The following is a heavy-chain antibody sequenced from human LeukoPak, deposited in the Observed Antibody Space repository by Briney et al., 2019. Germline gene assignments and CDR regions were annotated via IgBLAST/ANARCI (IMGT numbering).Heavy chain of an antibody. D-gene: IGHD6-13*01. CDR2: ISSSSSYI. V-gene: IGHV3-21*01. CDR1: GFTVSSKY. J-gene: IGHJ4*02. CDR3: ARESLDEQLFDY. Sequence: GGSLRLSCAASGFTVSSKYMSWVRQAPGKGLEWVSSISSSSSYIYYADSVKGRFTISRDNAKNSLYLQMNSLRAEDTAVYYCARESLDEQLFDYWGQGTLVTVSS.